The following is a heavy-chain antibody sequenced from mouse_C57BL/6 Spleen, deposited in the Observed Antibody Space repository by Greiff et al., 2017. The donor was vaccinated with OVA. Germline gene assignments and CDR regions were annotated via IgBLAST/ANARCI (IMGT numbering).Heavy chain of an antibody. CDR2: IYPGDGDT. J-gene: IGHJ1*03. Sequence: VKLQESGPELVKPGASVKISCKASGYAFSSSWMNWVKQRPGKGLEWIGRIYPGDGDTNYNGKFKGKATLTADKSYSPAYMQLSSLTSEDSAVYFCARSGDYGSSPYWYFDVWGTGTTVTVSS. V-gene: IGHV1-82*01. CDR3: ARSGDYGSSPYWYFDV. D-gene: IGHD1-1*01. CDR1: GYAFSSSW.